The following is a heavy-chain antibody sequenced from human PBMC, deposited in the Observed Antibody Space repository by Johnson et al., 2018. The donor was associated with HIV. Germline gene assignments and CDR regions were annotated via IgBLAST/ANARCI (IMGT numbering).Heavy chain of an antibody. J-gene: IGHJ3*02. CDR2: ISYDGRSK. CDR3: ARLPSGYSRYAFDI. V-gene: IGHV3-30*19. Sequence: QVQLVESGGSVVQPGGSLRLSCAASGFTFSSYGMHWVRQAPGKGLEWVAVISYDGRSKFYADSAKGRFTISRDNSKNTLYLQMNSLRAEDTALYYCARLPSGYSRYAFDIWGQGTMVTVSS. CDR1: GFTFSSYG. D-gene: IGHD5-18*01.